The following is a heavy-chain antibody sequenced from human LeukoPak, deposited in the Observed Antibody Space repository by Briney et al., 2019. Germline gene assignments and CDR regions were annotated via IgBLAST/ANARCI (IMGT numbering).Heavy chain of an antibody. CDR1: GYTFTSYS. CDR2: ISAYNGNT. V-gene: IGHV1-18*01. CDR3: ARDGFRELWGEDYFDY. J-gene: IGHJ4*02. Sequence: ASVKVSCKASGYTFTSYSISWVRQAPGQGLEWMGWISAYNGNTNYAQKLQGRVTMTTDTSTSTAYMELRSLRSDDTAVYYCARDGFRELWGEDYFDYWGQGTLVTVSS. D-gene: IGHD5-18*01.